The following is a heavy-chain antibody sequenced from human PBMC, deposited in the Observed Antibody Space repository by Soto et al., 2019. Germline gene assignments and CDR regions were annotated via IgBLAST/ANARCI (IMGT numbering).Heavy chain of an antibody. Sequence: EVQLVESGGGLVQPGGSLRLSCAASGFTFSSYAMHWVRQAPGKGLEYVSAISRNGGSTYYANSVKGRFTISRDNSRNTLYLQMGSLRAEDMDVYYCARKKGITMVRGVILGSLDYWGQGTLVTVSS. CDR2: ISRNGGST. V-gene: IGHV3-64*01. D-gene: IGHD3-10*01. CDR3: ARKKGITMVRGVILGSLDY. CDR1: GFTFSSYA. J-gene: IGHJ4*02.